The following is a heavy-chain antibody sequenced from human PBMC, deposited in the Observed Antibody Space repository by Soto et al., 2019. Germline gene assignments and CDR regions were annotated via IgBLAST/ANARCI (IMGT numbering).Heavy chain of an antibody. J-gene: IGHJ5*02. V-gene: IGHV6-1*01. CDR2: TYYRSRFFS. CDR3: VRDRYSSSGWFDP. CDR1: GDSVSSYSAA. D-gene: IGHD3-10*01. Sequence: SQTLSLTCAISGDSVSSYSAAWNWIRQSPSGGLEWLGRTYYRSRFFSDYAESVKSRIIINPDTSKNQYSLQLKSVTPEDTAVYYCVRDRYSSSGWFDPWGQATPVTVSS.